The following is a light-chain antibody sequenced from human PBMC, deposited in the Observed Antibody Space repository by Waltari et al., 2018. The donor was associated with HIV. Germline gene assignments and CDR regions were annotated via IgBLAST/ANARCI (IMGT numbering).Light chain of an antibody. J-gene: IGLJ3*02. CDR2: DVS. CDR1: SSSVGSSIL. CDR3: CSYAGSSTWV. V-gene: IGLV2-23*02. Sequence: QSAPTQPPSVSGSPGQSILISCPGPSSSVGSSILVPCYQQYPGKVPKLMIYDVSERPSGVSNRFSGSKSGNTASLTISGLQAEDEADYYCCSYAGSSTWVFGGGTKLTVL.